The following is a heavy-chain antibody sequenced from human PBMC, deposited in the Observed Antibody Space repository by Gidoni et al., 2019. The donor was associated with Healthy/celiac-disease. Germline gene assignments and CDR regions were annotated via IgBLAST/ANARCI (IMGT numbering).Heavy chain of an antibody. J-gene: IGHJ5*02. CDR3: ARDTDGGWVRRWFDP. CDR2: ISSSGSTI. V-gene: IGHV3-11*01. CDR1: GFTFSDYY. D-gene: IGHD3-16*01. Sequence: QVQLVESGGGLVKPGGSLTLSCAASGFTFSDYYMSWIRQAPGKGLEWVAYISSSGSTIYYEDSVKVRFTTSRDNAKNSLYRQMNSLRAEDTGVYYCARDTDGGWVRRWFDPWGQGTLVTVSS.